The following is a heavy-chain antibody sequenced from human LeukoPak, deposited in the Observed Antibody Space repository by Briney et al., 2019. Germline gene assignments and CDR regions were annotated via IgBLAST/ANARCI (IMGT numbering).Heavy chain of an antibody. CDR3: ARDYGGSSPFDY. CDR1: GFTFSSYA. D-gene: IGHD4-23*01. Sequence: GGSLRLSCAASGFTFSSYAMSWVRQAPGKGLEWISGISGSGGSTYYADSVKGRFTISRDNFKNTLYLQMNSLRVEDTAVYYCARDYGGSSPFDYWGQGTLVTVSS. J-gene: IGHJ4*02. CDR2: ISGSGGST. V-gene: IGHV3-23*01.